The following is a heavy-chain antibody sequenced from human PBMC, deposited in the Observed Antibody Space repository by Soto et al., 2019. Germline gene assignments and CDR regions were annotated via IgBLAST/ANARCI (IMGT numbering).Heavy chain of an antibody. CDR3: ASPGQVYYDSSGYYY. CDR1: GGSFSSSA. CDR2: ILPVFGTA. V-gene: IGHV1-69*01. D-gene: IGHD3-22*01. Sequence: QVQLVQSGAEVKKPGSSVKVSCKASGGSFSSSAISWVRQAPGQGLQWMGGILPVFGTANYAQKFEGRVTIPAHGSTGTVYEEMRSLRSEDTAVYYCASPGQVYYDSSGYYYWGQGTLVTVSS. J-gene: IGHJ4*02.